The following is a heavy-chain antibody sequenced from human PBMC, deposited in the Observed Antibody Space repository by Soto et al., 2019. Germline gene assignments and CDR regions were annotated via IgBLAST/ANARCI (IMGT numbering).Heavy chain of an antibody. CDR2: INVDDSA. J-gene: IGHJ4*02. Sequence: EVQLLESGGGLVRPGGSLRLSCAASGFTFSAYAMSWVRQAPGMGLEWVSSINVDDSAYYADSVKGRFTISRDNSKSTVFLELSSLRVEDTATFYCAKNYYFDHWGQGTQVTVSS. V-gene: IGHV3-23*01. CDR3: AKNYYFDH. CDR1: GFTFSAYA.